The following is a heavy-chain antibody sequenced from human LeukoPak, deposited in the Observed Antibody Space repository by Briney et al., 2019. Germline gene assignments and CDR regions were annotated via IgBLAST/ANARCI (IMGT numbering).Heavy chain of an antibody. CDR1: GGSISSYY. D-gene: IGHD5-18*01. CDR3: ARGQKYIYGYTVTELGSRYFDY. J-gene: IGHJ4*02. Sequence: SETLSLTCSVSGGSISSYYWSWIRQPPGKGLEWIGYIFYSGRTSYNPSLKSRVTISVDTSKNHFSLTLSSVTAADTTVYYCARGQKYIYGYTVTELGSRYFDYWGQGTLVTVSS. V-gene: IGHV4-59*01. CDR2: IFYSGRT.